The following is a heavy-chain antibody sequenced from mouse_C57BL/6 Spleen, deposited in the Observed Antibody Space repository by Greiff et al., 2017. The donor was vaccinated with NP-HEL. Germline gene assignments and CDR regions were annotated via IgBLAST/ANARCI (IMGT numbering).Heavy chain of an antibody. J-gene: IGHJ3*01. CDR1: GFTFSSYA. Sequence: EVKVEESGEGLVKPGGSLKLSCAASGFTFSSYAMSWVRQTPEKRLEWVAYISSGGDYIYYADTVKGRFTISRDNARNTLYLQMSSLKSEDTAMYYCTRDGDYDGIAYWGQGTLVTVSA. CDR3: TRDGDYDGIAY. CDR2: ISSGGDYI. V-gene: IGHV5-9-1*02. D-gene: IGHD2-4*01.